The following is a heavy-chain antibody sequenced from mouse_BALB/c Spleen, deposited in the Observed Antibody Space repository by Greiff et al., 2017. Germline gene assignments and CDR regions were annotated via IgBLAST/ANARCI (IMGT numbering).Heavy chain of an antibody. CDR2: ISSGSSTI. V-gene: IGHV5-17*02. Sequence: EVMLVESGGGLVQPGGSRKLSCAASGFTFSSFGMHWVRQAPEKGLEWVAYISSGSSTIYYADTVKGRFTISRDNPKNTLFLQMTSLRSEETAMYYCAREQLGIWGQGTSVTVSS. D-gene: IGHD4-1*02. CDR3: AREQLGI. J-gene: IGHJ4*01. CDR1: GFTFSSFG.